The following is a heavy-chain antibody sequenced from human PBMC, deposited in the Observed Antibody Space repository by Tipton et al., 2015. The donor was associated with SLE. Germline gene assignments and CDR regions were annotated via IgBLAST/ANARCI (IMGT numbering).Heavy chain of an antibody. D-gene: IGHD5-24*01. CDR2: IYNSGIT. J-gene: IGHJ4*02. Sequence: TLSLTCAVSGYSISSGYFWGWIRQPPGKGLEWIGDIYNSGITNYNPSLKGRVTMLVDTSKNEFSLKVGSVTAADTAVYYCARREVEMAPLGFDFWGQGTPVTVSS. CDR3: ARREVEMAPLGFDF. V-gene: IGHV4-38-2*01. CDR1: GYSISSGYF.